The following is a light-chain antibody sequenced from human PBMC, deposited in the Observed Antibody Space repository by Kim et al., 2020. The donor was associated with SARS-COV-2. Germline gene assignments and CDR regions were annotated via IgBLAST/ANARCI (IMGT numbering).Light chain of an antibody. CDR1: QSIGTD. CDR2: DAS. Sequence: EIVLTQSPATLSLSPGQRATLSCRASQSIGTDLAWYQQRPGQTPRLFIYDASNRAPGIPVRISDSGSGTDFTLTFSSLEPEDSAVYYCQQRNMWPRTFGQGTKVDIK. V-gene: IGKV3-11*01. J-gene: IGKJ1*01. CDR3: QQRNMWPRT.